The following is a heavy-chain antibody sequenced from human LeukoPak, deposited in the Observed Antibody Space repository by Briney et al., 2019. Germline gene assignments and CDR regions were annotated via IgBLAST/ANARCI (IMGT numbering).Heavy chain of an antibody. CDR2: IYYSGTT. Sequence: SETLSLTCTVSGGSIGSGGYYWSWIRQHPGRGLEWIGYIYYSGTTYYNPSLKSRVTISLDTSKNQFSLNLSSVTAADTAVYYCARAGSYMGSGSRWGQGTLVTVSS. J-gene: IGHJ4*02. CDR1: GGSIGSGGYY. CDR3: ARAGSYMGSGSR. V-gene: IGHV4-31*03. D-gene: IGHD3-10*01.